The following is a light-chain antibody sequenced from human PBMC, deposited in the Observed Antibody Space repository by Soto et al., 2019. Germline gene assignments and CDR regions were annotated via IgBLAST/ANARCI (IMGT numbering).Light chain of an antibody. CDR3: QQYNIYWT. V-gene: IGKV1-5*03. CDR1: QSISSW. Sequence: DIQMTQSPSTLSASVGDRVTITCRASQSISSWLAWYQQKPGKAPKLLIYKASSLESGVPSRFSGSGSGTEFTLTISSLQPDDFATYYCQQYNIYWTLGQGTKV. CDR2: KAS. J-gene: IGKJ1*01.